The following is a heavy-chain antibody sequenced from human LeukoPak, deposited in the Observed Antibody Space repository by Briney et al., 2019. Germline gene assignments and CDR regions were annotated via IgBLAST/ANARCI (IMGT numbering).Heavy chain of an antibody. CDR1: GYSFTGHY. J-gene: IGHJ5*02. CDR3: AREGSLNWFDP. Sequence: ASVKVSCKASGYSFTGHYIHWVRQAPGQGLEWMGWLNPNSGGTKFAQKFQARVTLTRDTSISTAYMELSSLRSDDTAVYYCAREGSLNWFDPWGQGTLVTVSS. CDR2: LNPNSGGT. V-gene: IGHV1-2*02.